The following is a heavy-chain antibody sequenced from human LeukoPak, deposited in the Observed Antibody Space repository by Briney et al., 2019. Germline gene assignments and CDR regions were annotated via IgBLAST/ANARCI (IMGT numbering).Heavy chain of an antibody. D-gene: IGHD3-10*01. CDR2: IYYSGST. CDR3: ARDLRPMVRGVINFGWFDY. V-gene: IGHV4-31*03. CDR1: GGSISSGGYY. Sequence: SQTLSLTCTVSGGSISSGGYYWSWIRQHPGKGLEWIGYIYYSGSTYYNPSLKSRVTISVDTSKNQFSLKLSSVTAVDTAVYYCARDLRPMVRGVINFGWFDYWGQGTLVTVSS. J-gene: IGHJ4*02.